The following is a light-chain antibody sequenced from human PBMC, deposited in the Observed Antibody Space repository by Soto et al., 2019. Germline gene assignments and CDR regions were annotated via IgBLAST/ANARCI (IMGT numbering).Light chain of an antibody. Sequence: QSVMTQSPSASASLGASVKLTCTLSSGHSSYAIAWHQQQPEKGPRYLMKLNSDGSHSKGDGIPDSFSGSSAGAERYLTSSSLQSEAEADYYCQTWGTGDWVFGVGTKLTVL. V-gene: IGLV4-69*01. J-gene: IGLJ3*02. CDR1: SGHSSYA. CDR2: LNSDGSH. CDR3: QTWGTGDWV.